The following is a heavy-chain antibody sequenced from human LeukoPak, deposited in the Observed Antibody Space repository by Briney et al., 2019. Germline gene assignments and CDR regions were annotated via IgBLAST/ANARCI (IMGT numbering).Heavy chain of an antibody. CDR3: ARSGDYLGDYYYYYYMDV. CDR2: INSSSSYI. V-gene: IGHV3-21*01. CDR1: GFTFSNYI. J-gene: IGHJ6*03. D-gene: IGHD4-17*01. Sequence: GGSLRLSCASSGFTFSNYIMNWVRQAAWNRLEMVSSINSSSSYIYYADSVKGRFTISRDNTKNSLYLQMNSLRAEDTAVYYCARSGDYLGDYYYYYYMDVWGKGTTVTVSS.